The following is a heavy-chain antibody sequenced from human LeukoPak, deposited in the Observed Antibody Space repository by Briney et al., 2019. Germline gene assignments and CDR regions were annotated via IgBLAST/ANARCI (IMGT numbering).Heavy chain of an antibody. CDR2: IYYSGST. V-gene: IGHV4-59*12. Sequence: SETLSLTCTVSGGSITSYYWSWIRQPPGKGLEWIAYIYYSGSTNYNPSLKSRVTISVDTSKNQFSLKLSSVTAADTAVYYCARGRRDIVVVVAATPLDYWGQGTLVTVSS. J-gene: IGHJ4*02. CDR3: ARGRRDIVVVVAATPLDY. CDR1: GGSITSYY. D-gene: IGHD2-15*01.